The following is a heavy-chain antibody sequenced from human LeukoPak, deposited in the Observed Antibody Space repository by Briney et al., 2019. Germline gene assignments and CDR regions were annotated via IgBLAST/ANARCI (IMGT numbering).Heavy chain of an antibody. CDR1: GGSTTSSSYH. J-gene: IGHJ6*02. D-gene: IGHD4-23*01. V-gene: IGHV4-39*07. CDR2: IHYSGST. CDR3: ARELGATVVNYGMDV. Sequence: MPSETLSLTCTVSGGSTTSSSYHWVWIRQPPGEGLEWIGYIHYSGSTNYNPSLKSRVTISVDTSKNQLSLKLTSVTAADTAVYYCARELGATVVNYGMDVWGQGTTVAVSS.